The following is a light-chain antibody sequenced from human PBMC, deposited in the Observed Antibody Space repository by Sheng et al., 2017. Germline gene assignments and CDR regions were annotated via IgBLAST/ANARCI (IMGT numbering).Light chain of an antibody. CDR3: QQSYTTPVT. CDR2: AAS. V-gene: IGKV1-39*01. J-gene: IGKJ5*01. Sequence: DIQMTQSPSSLSASLGDRLTITCRASQSISSYLNWYQQKPGKVPKLLIYAASSLQSGVPSRFSGSGSGTDFTLTISSLQPEDFATYYCQQSYTTPVTFGQGTRLEIQ. CDR1: QSISSY.